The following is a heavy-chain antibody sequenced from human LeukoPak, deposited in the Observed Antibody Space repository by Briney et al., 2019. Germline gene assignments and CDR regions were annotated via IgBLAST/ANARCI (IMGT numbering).Heavy chain of an antibody. J-gene: IGHJ4*02. V-gene: IGHV4-38-2*02. CDR1: GYSITSGYY. CDR2: IYHSGNT. Sequence: SETLSLTCTVSGYSITSGYYWAWIRQSPGKGLEWIGSIYHSGNTYYNPSLKSRVIILVDTSKNQFSLQLGSVTPTDTAVYYCARAGYCSGLSCYSAVPGKYWGQGALVTVSS. D-gene: IGHD2-15*01. CDR3: ARAGYCSGLSCYSAVPGKY.